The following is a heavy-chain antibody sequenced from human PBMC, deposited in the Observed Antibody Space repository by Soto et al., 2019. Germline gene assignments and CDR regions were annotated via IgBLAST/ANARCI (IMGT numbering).Heavy chain of an antibody. Sequence: GGSLRLSCAASGFTFNTYAMAWVRQAPGRGLEWVSGFGSGDTTYYADSVKGRFTISRDNSKSTLYLQMNSLRAEDTAIYYCAKDTRGSSSQYFDYWGQGTLVTVSS. D-gene: IGHD6-6*01. CDR1: GFTFNTYA. J-gene: IGHJ4*02. CDR2: FGSGDTT. CDR3: AKDTRGSSSQYFDY. V-gene: IGHV3-23*01.